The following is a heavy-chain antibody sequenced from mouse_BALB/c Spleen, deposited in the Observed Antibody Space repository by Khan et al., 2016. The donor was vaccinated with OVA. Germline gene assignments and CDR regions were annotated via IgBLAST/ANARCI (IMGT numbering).Heavy chain of an antibody. CDR3: AREGAYYRSDGWFAY. J-gene: IGHJ3*01. D-gene: IGHD2-14*01. Sequence: QVQLQQSGTELARPGASVKMSCKASGYTFTSYTMHWVKQRPGQGLEWIGYINPSSGYTNYNQKFKDKATLTADKSSITAYMQLSSLTSEDSAIYYGAREGAYYRSDGWFAYWGQGTLVTVSA. V-gene: IGHV1-4*01. CDR2: INPSSGYT. CDR1: GYTFTSYT.